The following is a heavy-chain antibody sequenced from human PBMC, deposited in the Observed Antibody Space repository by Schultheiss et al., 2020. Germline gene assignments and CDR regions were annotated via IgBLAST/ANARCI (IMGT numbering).Heavy chain of an antibody. CDR2: IWYDGSNK. CDR1: GFTFSSYA. CDR3: ARDGDSSSGGFRY. J-gene: IGHJ4*02. Sequence: GGSLRLSCAASGFTFSSYAMSWVRQAPGKGLEWVAVIWYDGSNKYYADSVKGRFTISRDNSKNTLYLQMNSLRAEDTAVYYCARDGDSSSGGFRYWGQGTLVTVSS. D-gene: IGHD6-6*01. V-gene: IGHV3-33*08.